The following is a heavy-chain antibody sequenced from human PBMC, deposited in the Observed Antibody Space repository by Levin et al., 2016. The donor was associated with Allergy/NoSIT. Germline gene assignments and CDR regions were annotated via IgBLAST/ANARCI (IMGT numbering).Heavy chain of an antibody. V-gene: IGHV4-30-4*01. D-gene: IGHD2-15*01. J-gene: IGHJ2*01. CDR3: AREGVAYWYFDL. Sequence: RQAPGKGLEWIGYIYYSGSTYYNPSLKSRVTISVDTSKNQFSLKLSSVTAADTAVYYCAREGVAYWYFDLWGRGTLVTVSS. CDR2: IYYSGST.